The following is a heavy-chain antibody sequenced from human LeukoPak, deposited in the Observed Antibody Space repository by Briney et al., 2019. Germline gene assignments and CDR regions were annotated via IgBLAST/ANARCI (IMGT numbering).Heavy chain of an antibody. V-gene: IGHV3-21*01. D-gene: IGHD1-26*01. CDR3: ARMRSYYTGFDY. CDR2: ISSSSSYI. Sequence: GGSLRLSCAASGFTFSSYSMNWVRQAPGKGLEWVSSISSSSSYIYYADSVKGRFTISRDNAKNSLYLQMNSLRAEDTAVYYCARMRSYYTGFDYWGQGTLVTVSS. CDR1: GFTFSSYS. J-gene: IGHJ4*02.